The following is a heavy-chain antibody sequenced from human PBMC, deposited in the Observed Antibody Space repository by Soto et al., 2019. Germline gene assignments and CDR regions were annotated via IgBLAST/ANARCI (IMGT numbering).Heavy chain of an antibody. Sequence: SQTMSLTCAVFGASIASSNWWHWVRQTPGKGLEWIGEIHHSGTTNYNPSLKSRVAISVDKSKNQFSLRLNSVTAADTAVYYCARVRQYCSGTSCYLDPWGQGTLVTVSS. CDR1: GASIASSNW. CDR2: IHHSGTT. D-gene: IGHD2-2*01. CDR3: ARVRQYCSGTSCYLDP. J-gene: IGHJ5*02. V-gene: IGHV4-4*02.